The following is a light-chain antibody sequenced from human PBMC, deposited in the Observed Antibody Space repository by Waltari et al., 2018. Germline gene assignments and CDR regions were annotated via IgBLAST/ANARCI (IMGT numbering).Light chain of an antibody. J-gene: IGLJ3*02. V-gene: IGLV2-14*01. CDR3: SSYTSSSTLE. Sequence: QSALTQPASVSGSPGQSITISCTGTSSDVGGSNSVSWYQQHPGKAPKLMIYEVSNRPSGVSNRFSGSKSGNTASLTISGLQAEDEADYYCSSYTSSSTLEFGGGTKLTVL. CDR2: EVS. CDR1: SSDVGGSNS.